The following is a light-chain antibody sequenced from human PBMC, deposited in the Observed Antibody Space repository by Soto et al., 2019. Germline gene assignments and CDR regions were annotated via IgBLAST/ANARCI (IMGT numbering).Light chain of an antibody. V-gene: IGKV1-8*01. Sequence: AIRMTPSPSSLSASTGDRVTITFRVSQGISSYLAWYQQKPAKAPKLLIYAASTLQSGVPSRFSGSGSGTDFTLTIFCLQSEDFATYYCQQYYSYPVTFGQGTKV. J-gene: IGKJ1*01. CDR2: AAS. CDR3: QQYYSYPVT. CDR1: QGISSY.